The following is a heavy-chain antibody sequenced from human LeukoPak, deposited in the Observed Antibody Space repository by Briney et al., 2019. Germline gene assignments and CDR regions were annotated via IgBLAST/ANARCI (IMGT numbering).Heavy chain of an antibody. Sequence: GGSLRLSCAASGFTFNDYAMHWVRQAPGKGLEWVAVISYDGRNKYYADSVKGRFTISRDKSKNTLYLETNSLRPEDTAVYYCAKDPADDSGDYYFDCWGQGTLVTVSS. CDR2: ISYDGRNK. CDR3: AKDPADDSGDYYFDC. V-gene: IGHV3-30*04. CDR1: GFTFNDYA. J-gene: IGHJ4*02. D-gene: IGHD4-17*01.